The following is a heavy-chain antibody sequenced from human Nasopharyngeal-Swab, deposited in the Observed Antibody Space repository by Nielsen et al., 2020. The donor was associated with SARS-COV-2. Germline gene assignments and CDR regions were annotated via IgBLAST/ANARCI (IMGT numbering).Heavy chain of an antibody. CDR2: TYYRSKWYN. J-gene: IGHJ4*02. V-gene: IGHV6-1*01. CDR3: AREFRRVTIFGVVFRGFDY. Sequence: SQTLSLTCAISGDCVSSNSAAWNWIRQSPSRGLEWLGRTYYRSKWYNDYAVSVKSRITINPDTSKNQFSLQLNSVTPEDTAVYYCAREFRRVTIFGVVFRGFDYWGQGTLVTVSS. CDR1: GDCVSSNSAA. D-gene: IGHD3-3*01.